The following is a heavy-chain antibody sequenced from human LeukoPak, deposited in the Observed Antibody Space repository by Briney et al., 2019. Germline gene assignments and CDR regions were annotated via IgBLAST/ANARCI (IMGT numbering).Heavy chain of an antibody. J-gene: IGHJ4*02. CDR2: ITSNGVST. V-gene: IGHV3-64*01. Sequence: GGSLRLSCVASGFTFSTYAMHWVRQAPGKGLEYVSAITSNGVSTYYGKSVKGRFTISRDNSKNTLYLQMGSLRAEDMAVYYCARETWSSGPGGVDYWGQGTLVTVSS. CDR1: GFTFSTYA. D-gene: IGHD3-22*01. CDR3: ARETWSSGPGGVDY.